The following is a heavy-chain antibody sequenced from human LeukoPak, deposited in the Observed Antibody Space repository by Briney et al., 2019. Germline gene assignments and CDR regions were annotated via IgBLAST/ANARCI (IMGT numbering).Heavy chain of an antibody. CDR2: ISSSGSTI. D-gene: IGHD6-19*01. CDR3: AKEGYSSGWYNWFDP. Sequence: GGSLRLSCTAPGFTFSSYEMNWVRQAPGKGLEWVSYISSSGSTIYYADSVKGRFTISRDNSKNTLYLQMNSLRAEDTAVYYCAKEGYSSGWYNWFDPWGQGTLVTVSS. V-gene: IGHV3-48*03. CDR1: GFTFSSYE. J-gene: IGHJ5*02.